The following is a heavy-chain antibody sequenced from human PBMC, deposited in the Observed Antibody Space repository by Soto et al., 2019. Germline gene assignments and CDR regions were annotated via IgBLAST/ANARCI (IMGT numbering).Heavy chain of an antibody. V-gene: IGHV1-18*04. D-gene: IGHD5-12*01. CDR2: IKPDNGNT. CDR1: GYPFTKYG. Sequence: QLQFLQSGAEVKKPGASVRVSCATYGYPFTKYGINWIRQAPGQGLEWMGWIKPDNGNTDYAQKFQGRVTMTTDTSSNTAYMELRSLRSDDTAVYYCATSYDSGFDPWGQGTLVSVSS. CDR3: ATSYDSGFDP. J-gene: IGHJ5*02.